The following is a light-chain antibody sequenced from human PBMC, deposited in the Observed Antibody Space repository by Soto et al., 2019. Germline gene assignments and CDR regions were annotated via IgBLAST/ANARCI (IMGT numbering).Light chain of an antibody. CDR2: RNT. CDR3: QSCDSSLSGSGV. CDR1: SSNIGAGYD. V-gene: IGLV1-40*01. J-gene: IGLJ1*01. Sequence: QSGLTHPPSVSWAPGQRVTISCTGSSSNIGAGYDVHWYQQLPGTAPKLLIYRNTNRPSGVPDRFSGSKSGTSASLAITGLQAEDEADYYCQSCDSSLSGSGVFGTGTKVTVL.